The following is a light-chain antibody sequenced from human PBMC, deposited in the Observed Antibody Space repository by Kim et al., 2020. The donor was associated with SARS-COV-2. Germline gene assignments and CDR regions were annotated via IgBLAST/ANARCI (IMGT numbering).Light chain of an antibody. CDR2: AAS. V-gene: IGKV1-27*01. CDR1: EGTGDY. Sequence: ASVGDTIPITCRASEGTGDYVAWYQQKPGKLPNLLISAASTLREGVTSRFRGTRSGTHYTLTINSLQPDDVATYYCQKYNNVPLTFGGGTKVDIK. J-gene: IGKJ4*01. CDR3: QKYNNVPLT.